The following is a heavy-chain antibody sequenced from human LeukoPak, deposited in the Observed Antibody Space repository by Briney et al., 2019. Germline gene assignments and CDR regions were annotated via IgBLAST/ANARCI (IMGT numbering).Heavy chain of an antibody. J-gene: IGHJ6*03. CDR3: ARTQYSTSPEGYYYYYMDG. Sequence: SQTLSLTCTVSAGSISTISYYWGWLREPQGNGLDWFGSIYFSGSTYYNLSLKRRFTISLHTTKDQFSRKTRSLPAAASATYPCARTQYSTSPEGYYYYYMDGWGKGTTLTVSS. CDR1: AGSISTISYY. D-gene: IGHD6-6*01. V-gene: IGHV4-39*01. CDR2: IYFSGST.